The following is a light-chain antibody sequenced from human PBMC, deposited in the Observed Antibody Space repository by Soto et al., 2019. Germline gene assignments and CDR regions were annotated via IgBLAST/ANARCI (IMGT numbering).Light chain of an antibody. CDR1: QSVSSQ. J-gene: IGKJ5*01. CDR2: DVS. CDR3: QQSSNWPIT. Sequence: EIVVTQSPTTLSLSPGERATLSCRASQSVSSQLAWYQQKAGKAPRLLIYDVSNRAPGIPARFRGRGSGPAFTLTISMLEPEDFAVYYCQQSSNWPITFGQGTRLEIK. V-gene: IGKV3-11*01.